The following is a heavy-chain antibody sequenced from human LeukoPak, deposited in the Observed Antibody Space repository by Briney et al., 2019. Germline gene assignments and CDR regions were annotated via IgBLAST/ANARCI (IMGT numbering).Heavy chain of an antibody. J-gene: IGHJ6*02. CDR2: ISGSGGRT. CDR3: AKDTYYYDSSGYPDYGMDV. D-gene: IGHD3-22*01. CDR1: GFTFSNYA. Sequence: GGSQRLSCAVSGFTFSNYAMSWVRQAPGKGLEWVAAISGSGGRTYYADSVKGRFTISRDNSKNTLYLQMNSLSAEDTAVYYCAKDTYYYDSSGYPDYGMDVWGQGTTVAVSS. V-gene: IGHV3-23*01.